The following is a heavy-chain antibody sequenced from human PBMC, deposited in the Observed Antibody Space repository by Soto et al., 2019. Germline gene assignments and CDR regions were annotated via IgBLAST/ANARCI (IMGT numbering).Heavy chain of an antibody. D-gene: IGHD2-15*01. J-gene: IGHJ4*02. CDR1: GGSISSYY. V-gene: IGHV4-59*01. CDR3: ARGFNSAGVDYFDY. CDR2: IYYSGST. Sequence: SETLSLTCTVSGGSISSYYWSWIRQPPGKGLEWIGYIYYSGSTNYNPSLKSRVTISVDTSKNQFSLKLSSVTAADTAVYYCARGFNSAGVDYFDYWGQGTLVTVSS.